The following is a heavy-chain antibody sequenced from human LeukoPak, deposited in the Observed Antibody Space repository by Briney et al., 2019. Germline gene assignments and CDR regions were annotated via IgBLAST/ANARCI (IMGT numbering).Heavy chain of an antibody. J-gene: IGHJ4*02. CDR1: GFTFSSYF. CDR2: ISGSGDST. Sequence: PGGSLRLSCAASGFTFSSYFMSWVRQAPGRGLEWVSAISGSGDSTYYADSVKGRFAISRDNSKNTVYLQINSLRAEDTAVYYCAEGPSSGWGRLDYWGQGTLVTVSS. D-gene: IGHD6-25*01. CDR3: AEGPSSGWGRLDY. V-gene: IGHV3-23*01.